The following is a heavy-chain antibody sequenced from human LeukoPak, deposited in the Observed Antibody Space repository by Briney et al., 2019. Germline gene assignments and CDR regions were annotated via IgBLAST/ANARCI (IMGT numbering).Heavy chain of an antibody. V-gene: IGHV3-23*01. Sequence: GGSLRLSCAASGFTFSSYGMSWVRQAPGKGLEWVSAISGSSSTIYYADSVKGRFTISRDNSKNTLYLQMNSLRAEDTAVYYCARDRGTYYYDSTSHYDAFDFWGQGTMVTVSS. CDR1: GFTFSSYG. CDR2: ISGSSSTI. J-gene: IGHJ3*01. CDR3: ARDRGTYYYDSTSHYDAFDF. D-gene: IGHD3-22*01.